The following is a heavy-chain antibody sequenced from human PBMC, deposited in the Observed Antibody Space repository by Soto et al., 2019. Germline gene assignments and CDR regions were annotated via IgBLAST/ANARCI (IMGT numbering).Heavy chain of an antibody. CDR3: ARGVYYGSGSYYQYYYYYGMDV. V-gene: IGHV4-34*01. D-gene: IGHD3-10*01. CDR1: GGSISSYY. Sequence: SETLSLTCTVSGGSISSYYWSWIRQPPGKGLEWIGEINHSGSTNYNPSLKSRVTISVDTSKNQFSLKLSSVTAADTAVYYCARGVYYGSGSYYQYYYYYGMDVWGQGTTVTVSS. CDR2: INHSGST. J-gene: IGHJ6*02.